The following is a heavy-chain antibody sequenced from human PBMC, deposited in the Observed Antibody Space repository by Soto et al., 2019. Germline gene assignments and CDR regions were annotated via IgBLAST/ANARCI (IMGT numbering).Heavy chain of an antibody. J-gene: IGHJ4*02. CDR2: IWYDGSNK. CDR3: ARDRGVVPAAIDIDY. Sequence: PGGSLRLSCAASGFTFSSYGMHWVRQAPGKGLEWVAVIWYDGSNKYYADSVKGRFTISRDNSKNTLYLQMNSLRAEDTAVYYCARDRGVVPAAIDIDYWGQGTLVTVSS. CDR1: GFTFSSYG. D-gene: IGHD2-2*01. V-gene: IGHV3-33*01.